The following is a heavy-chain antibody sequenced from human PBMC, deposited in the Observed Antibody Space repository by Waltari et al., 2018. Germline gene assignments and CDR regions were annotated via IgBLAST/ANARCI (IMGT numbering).Heavy chain of an antibody. V-gene: IGHV4-59*08. Sequence: QLQLQASGPGLLMPAVTLSLTCSVSGGPISSYFWNWIRQAPGKGLEWIGYIHHSGNTKCNPSLKSRGTMSVDTSKRQCSLSLTSVAASATAVYDCARWDASGRYYGDWGQGTPVTVSS. D-gene: IGHD3-22*01. CDR1: GGPISSYF. CDR3: ARWDASGRYYGD. CDR2: IHHSGNT. J-gene: IGHJ4*02.